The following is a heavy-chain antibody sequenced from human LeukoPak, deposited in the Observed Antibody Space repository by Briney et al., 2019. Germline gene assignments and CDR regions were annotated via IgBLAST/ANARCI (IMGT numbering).Heavy chain of an antibody. CDR3: ARTNDFWSGYYTYYFDY. V-gene: IGHV3-7*01. Sequence: GGSLRLSCAASGFTFSSYWMSWVRQAPGKGLEWVANIKQDGSEKYYVDSVKGRFTISRDNAKNSLYLQMNSRRAEDSAVYYCARTNDFWSGYYTYYFDYWGQGTLVTVSS. CDR1: GFTFSSYW. J-gene: IGHJ4*02. D-gene: IGHD3-3*01. CDR2: IKQDGSEK.